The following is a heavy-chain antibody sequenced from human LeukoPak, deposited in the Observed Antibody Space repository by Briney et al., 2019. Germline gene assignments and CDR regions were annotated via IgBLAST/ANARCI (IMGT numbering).Heavy chain of an antibody. CDR2: IYYSGST. CDR3: ARGLGARSGYYYYMDV. CDR1: GGSISSSSYY. D-gene: IGHD3-16*01. V-gene: IGHV4-39*07. J-gene: IGHJ6*03. Sequence: SETLSLTCTVSGGSISSSSYYWGWIRQPPGKGLEWIGSIYYSGSTYYNPSLKSRVTISVDTSKNQFSLKLSSVTAADTAVYYCARGLGARSGYYYYMDVWGKGTTVTVSS.